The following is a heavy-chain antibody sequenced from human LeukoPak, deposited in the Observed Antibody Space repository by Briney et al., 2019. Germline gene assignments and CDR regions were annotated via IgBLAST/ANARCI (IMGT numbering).Heavy chain of an antibody. CDR2: ISAHNGNT. CDR3: GVSITRVRGVITRYGMDV. V-gene: IGHV1-18*01. D-gene: IGHD3-10*01. J-gene: IGHJ6*02. CDR1: GCTFTNYG. Sequence: AAVKVSCKASGCTFTNYGIRGVRQAAARGREGMGWISAHNGNTNYAQKLQGRGTMTTDTSTSTAYMELRSLRSDDTAVYYCGVSITRVRGVITRYGMDVWGQGTTVTVSS.